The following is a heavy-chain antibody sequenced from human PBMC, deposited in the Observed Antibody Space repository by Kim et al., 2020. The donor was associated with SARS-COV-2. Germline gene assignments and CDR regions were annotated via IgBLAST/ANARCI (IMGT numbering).Heavy chain of an antibody. J-gene: IGHJ4*02. CDR2: SYT. D-gene: IGHD2-15*01. Sequence: SYTNYADSVKGRFTISRDNAKNSLYLQMNSLRAEDTAVYYCASPPSLGGYWGQGTLVTVSS. V-gene: IGHV3-11*06. CDR3: ASPPSLGGY.